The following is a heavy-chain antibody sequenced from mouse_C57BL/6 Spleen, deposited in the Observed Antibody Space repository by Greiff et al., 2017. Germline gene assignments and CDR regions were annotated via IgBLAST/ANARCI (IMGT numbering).Heavy chain of an antibody. CDR3: AREIYYDYDGYAMDY. V-gene: IGHV1-64*01. CDR2: IHPNSGST. J-gene: IGHJ4*01. D-gene: IGHD2-4*01. CDR1: GYTFTSYW. Sequence: VQLQQPGAELVKPGASVKLSCKASGYTFTSYWMHWVKQRPGQGLEWIGMIHPNSGSTNYNEKFKSKATLTVDKSSSTAYMQLSSLTSEDSAVYYCAREIYYDYDGYAMDYWGQGTSVTVSS.